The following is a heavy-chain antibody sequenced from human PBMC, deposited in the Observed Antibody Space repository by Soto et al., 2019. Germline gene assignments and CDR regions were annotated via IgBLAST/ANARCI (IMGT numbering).Heavy chain of an antibody. D-gene: IGHD5-12*01. CDR2: IIPIFGTA. V-gene: IGHV1-69*01. CDR3: ARGHVGCGSYYYYGMDG. CDR1: GCTFSSYA. J-gene: IGHJ6*02. Sequence: QVQLVQSGAEVKKPGSSVKVSCKASGCTFSSYAISWVRQAPGQGLEWMGGIIPIFGTANYAQKFQCRVTMTADESTSTAYMELSSLRSEDTAVYSCARGHVGCGSYYYYGMDGWGRGTTVTVSS.